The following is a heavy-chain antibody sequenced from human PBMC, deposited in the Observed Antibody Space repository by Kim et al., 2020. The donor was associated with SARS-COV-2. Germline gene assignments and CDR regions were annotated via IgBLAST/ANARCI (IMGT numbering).Heavy chain of an antibody. CDR2: IYPGDSDT. CDR1: GYSFTSYW. Sequence: GESLQISCKGSGYSFTSYWIGWVRQMPGKGLEWMGIIYPGDSDTRYSPSFQGQVTISADKSISTAYLQWSSLKASDTAMYYCARQRCGGDCYSNWFDPWGQGTLVTVSS. CDR3: ARQRCGGDCYSNWFDP. D-gene: IGHD2-21*01. V-gene: IGHV5-51*01. J-gene: IGHJ5*02.